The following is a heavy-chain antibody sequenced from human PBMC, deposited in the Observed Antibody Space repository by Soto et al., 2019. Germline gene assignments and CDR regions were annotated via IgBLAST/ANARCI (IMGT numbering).Heavy chain of an antibody. CDR2: ISYDGSNK. CDR1: VFTFSSYA. CDR3: ARESFSASPNFFDY. J-gene: IGHJ4*02. D-gene: IGHD3-3*02. Sequence: PRGSLRLSCAASVFTFSSYAMHWVRQAPGKGLEWVAVISYDGSNKYYADSVKGRFTISRDDAKNSLYLQMDSLRADDTAVYYCARESFSASPNFFDYWGQGTLVTVS. V-gene: IGHV3-30-3*01.